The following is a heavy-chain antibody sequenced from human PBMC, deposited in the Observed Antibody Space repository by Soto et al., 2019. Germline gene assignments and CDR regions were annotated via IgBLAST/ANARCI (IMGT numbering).Heavy chain of an antibody. D-gene: IGHD4-17*01. J-gene: IGHJ4*02. CDR3: VTVVEYGDYPAPRGGELCRY. CDR2: IKYDGSDK. Sequence: GGSLRRSCVASGFTFETYLMSWVRQAPGKGLEWVANIKYDGSDKYYLDSVKGRFTISRENAKNSLYLQMNSLRAEDTGVYYCVTVVEYGDYPAPRGGELCRYWGQGTQVTVSS. V-gene: IGHV3-7*01. CDR1: GFTFETYL.